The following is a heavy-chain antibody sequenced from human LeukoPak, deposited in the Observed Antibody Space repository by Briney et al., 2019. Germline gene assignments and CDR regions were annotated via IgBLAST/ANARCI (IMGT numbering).Heavy chain of an antibody. J-gene: IGHJ4*02. D-gene: IGHD2-2*01. CDR3: ATIGGYCSSTSCVDY. V-gene: IGHV1-2*02. CDR1: GYTFTGYY. CDR2: INPNSGGT. Sequence: ASVKVSCKASGYTFTGYYMHWVRQAPGQGLEWMGWINPNSGGTNYAQKFQGRVTMTRDTSISTAYMELSRLRSDDTAVYYCATIGGYCSSTSCVDYWGTGTLVTVSS.